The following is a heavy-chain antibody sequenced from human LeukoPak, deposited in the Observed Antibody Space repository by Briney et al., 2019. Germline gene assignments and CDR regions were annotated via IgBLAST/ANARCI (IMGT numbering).Heavy chain of an antibody. V-gene: IGHV3-23*01. CDR1: GFTLRYFA. CDR2: IASDGDT. CDR3: ANEAHRHLDLHN. J-gene: IGHJ4*02. Sequence: PGGSVRLSCAASGFTLRYFAMNWVRQAPGEGLEWVSSIASDGDTFYAGSVKGRFTISRDISTNTLHLQMNSLRADDTAIYFCANEAHRHLDLHNWGQGTLVTVST.